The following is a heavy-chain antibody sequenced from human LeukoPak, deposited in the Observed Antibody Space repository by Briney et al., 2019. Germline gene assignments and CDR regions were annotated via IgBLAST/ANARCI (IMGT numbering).Heavy chain of an antibody. CDR1: GGTFSSYA. CDR3: ARDRSGYYDILNPLDY. CDR2: IIPILGIA. J-gene: IGHJ4*02. Sequence: ASVKVSCKASGGTFSSYAICWVRQAPGQGLEWMGRIIPILGIANYAQKFQGRVTITADKSTSTAYMELSSLRSEDTAVYYCARDRSGYYDILNPLDYWGQGTLVTVSS. V-gene: IGHV1-69*04. D-gene: IGHD3-9*01.